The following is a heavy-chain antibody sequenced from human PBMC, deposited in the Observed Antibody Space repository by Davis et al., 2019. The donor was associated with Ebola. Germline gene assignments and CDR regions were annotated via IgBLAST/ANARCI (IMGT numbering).Heavy chain of an antibody. Sequence: GESLKISCQGSGYSFTSHWIGWVRQMPGKGLDWMGIIYTGDSDTRYSPSFRGQVIISADKSMKTAFLQWSSLKASDSGMYYCASLRRTITGMDDGFDIWGEGTMVTVSS. V-gene: IGHV5-51*01. CDR2: IYTGDSDT. D-gene: IGHD2-8*02. J-gene: IGHJ3*02. CDR3: ASLRRTITGMDDGFDI. CDR1: GYSFTSHW.